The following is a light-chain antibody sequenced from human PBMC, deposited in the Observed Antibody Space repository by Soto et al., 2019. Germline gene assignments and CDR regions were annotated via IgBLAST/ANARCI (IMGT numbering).Light chain of an antibody. J-gene: IGKJ1*01. CDR1: QTISSW. CDR3: QHYNSYSEA. CDR2: KAS. Sequence: DIQMTQSPSTLSGSVGDRVTITCRASQTISSWLAWYQQKPGKAPKLLIYKASTLKSGVPSRFSGSGSGTEFPLTISSLQLDDFATYYCQHYNSYSEAFGQGPKVDIK. V-gene: IGKV1-5*03.